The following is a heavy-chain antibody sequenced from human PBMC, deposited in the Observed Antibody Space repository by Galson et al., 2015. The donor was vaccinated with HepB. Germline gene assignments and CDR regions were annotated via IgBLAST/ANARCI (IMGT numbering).Heavy chain of an antibody. CDR2: IYYSGST. CDR3: ARDPPYYYDSSGPN. V-gene: IGHV4-39*07. D-gene: IGHD3-22*01. Sequence: ETLSLTCTVSGGSISSSSYYWGWIRQPPGKGLEWIGSIYYSGSTYYNPSLKSRVTISVDTSKNQFSLKLSSVTAADTAVYYCARDPPYYYDSSGPNWGQGTLVTVSS. CDR1: GGSISSSSYY. J-gene: IGHJ4*02.